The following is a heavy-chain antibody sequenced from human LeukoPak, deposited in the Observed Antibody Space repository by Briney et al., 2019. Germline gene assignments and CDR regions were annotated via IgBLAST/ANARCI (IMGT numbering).Heavy chain of an antibody. D-gene: IGHD6-13*01. CDR3: ARDMVNAAAGWFDP. Sequence: ASVKVSCKASGYTFTSYDINWVRQATGQGVEWMGWMNPNSGNTGYAQKFQGRVTMTRNTSISTAYMELSSLRSEDTAVYYCARDMVNAAAGWFDPWGQGTLVTVSS. CDR1: GYTFTSYD. V-gene: IGHV1-8*01. J-gene: IGHJ5*02. CDR2: MNPNSGNT.